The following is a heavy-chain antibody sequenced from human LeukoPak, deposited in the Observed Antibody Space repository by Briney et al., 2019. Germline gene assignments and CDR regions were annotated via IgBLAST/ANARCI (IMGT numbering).Heavy chain of an antibody. CDR1: GFTFTNYA. V-gene: IGHV3-30*04. D-gene: IGHD5-12*01. CDR2: VSHDGRNQ. J-gene: IGHJ5*02. CDR3: ARDSGYGPNWFDP. Sequence: GWSLRLSCAASGFTFTNYAIHWVRRAPGRGLEWVALVSHDGRNQHYADSVKGRFTVSRDNAKNTVDLQMNSLRVEDTAVYYCARDSGYGPNWFDPWGQGTLVTVSS.